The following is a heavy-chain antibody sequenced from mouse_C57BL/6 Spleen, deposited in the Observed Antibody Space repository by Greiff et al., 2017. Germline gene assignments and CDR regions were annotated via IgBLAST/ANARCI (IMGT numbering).Heavy chain of an antibody. CDR1: GYTFPSYW. CDR2: IDPSDSET. CDR3: ARVDPYYYAMDY. J-gene: IGHJ4*01. V-gene: IGHV1-52*01. Sequence: QVQLQQPGAELVRPGSSVKLSCKASGYTFPSYWMHWVKQRPIQGLEWIGNIDPSDSETHYNQKFKDKATLTVAKSSSTAYMQLSSLTSEASAVYYCARVDPYYYAMDYWGQGTSVTVSS.